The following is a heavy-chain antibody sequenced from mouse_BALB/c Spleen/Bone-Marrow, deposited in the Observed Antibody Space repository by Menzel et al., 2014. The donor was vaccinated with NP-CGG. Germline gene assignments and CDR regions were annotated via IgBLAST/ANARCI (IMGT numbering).Heavy chain of an antibody. CDR1: GYTFTSYW. CDR2: IYPGSGST. J-gene: IGHJ4*01. CDR3: TRSLVRRDHYYAMDY. D-gene: IGHD2-14*01. Sequence: LQQSGSELVRPGASVKLSCKASGYTFTSYWMHWVKQRPGQGLEWIGNIYPGSGSTNYDEKFKSKATLTVDTSSSTVFMQLSSLTSEDSAVYYCTRSLVRRDHYYAMDYWGQGTSVTVSS. V-gene: IGHV1S22*01.